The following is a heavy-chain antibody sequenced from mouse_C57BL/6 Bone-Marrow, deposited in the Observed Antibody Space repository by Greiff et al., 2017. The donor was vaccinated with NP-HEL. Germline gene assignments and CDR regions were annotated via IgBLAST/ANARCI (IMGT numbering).Heavy chain of an antibody. Sequence: QVQLQQPGAELVMPGASVKLSCKASGYTFTSYWMHWVKQRPGPGLEWIGEIDPSDSYPNYNQKFKGKSTLTVDKSSSTAYMQLSSLTSEDSAVYYCARDYYSNYGWYFDVWGTGTTVTVSS. CDR1: GYTFTSYW. D-gene: IGHD2-5*01. CDR2: IDPSDSYP. CDR3: ARDYYSNYGWYFDV. J-gene: IGHJ1*03. V-gene: IGHV1-69*01.